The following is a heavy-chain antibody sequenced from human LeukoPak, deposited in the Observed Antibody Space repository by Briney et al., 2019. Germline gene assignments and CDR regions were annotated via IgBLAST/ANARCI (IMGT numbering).Heavy chain of an antibody. Sequence: GGSLRLSCAASGFTFSTYTMNWVRQAPGKGLEWVSSISSSNTYIYYADSVKGRFTVSRDNSKNTLYVQMKSLRAEDTAVYYCTKDSSYYYDRSGYPGYWGQGTLVTVSS. J-gene: IGHJ4*02. CDR1: GFTFSTYT. CDR3: TKDSSYYYDRSGYPGY. D-gene: IGHD3-22*01. CDR2: ISSSNTYI. V-gene: IGHV3-21*04.